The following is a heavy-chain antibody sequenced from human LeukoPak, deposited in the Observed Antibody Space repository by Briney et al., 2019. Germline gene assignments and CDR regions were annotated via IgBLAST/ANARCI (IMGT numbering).Heavy chain of an antibody. Sequence: PSETLSLTCTVSGASINSYYFTWIRQPAGKGLEWIGRVFSDGATDYNPSLQSRVTMSLDMSKNQVSLKLSSVAAADTAVYYCARTFCSGGNCFHFDYWGQGTLVTVSS. D-gene: IGHD2-15*01. V-gene: IGHV4-4*07. CDR3: ARTFCSGGNCFHFDY. CDR2: VFSDGAT. J-gene: IGHJ4*02. CDR1: GASINSYY.